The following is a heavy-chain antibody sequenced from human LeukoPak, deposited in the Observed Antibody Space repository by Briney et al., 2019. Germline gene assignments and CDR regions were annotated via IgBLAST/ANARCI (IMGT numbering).Heavy chain of an antibody. CDR1: GYTFTSYD. Sequence: ASVKVSCKASGYTFTSYDINWVRQATGQGLEWMGWISAYNGNTNYAQKLQGRVTMTTDTSTSTAYMELRSLRSDDTAVYYCARDGSGWYVSYDADYYYGMDVWGQGTTVTVSS. CDR2: ISAYNGNT. V-gene: IGHV1-18*01. CDR3: ARDGSGWYVSYDADYYYGMDV. D-gene: IGHD6-19*01. J-gene: IGHJ6*02.